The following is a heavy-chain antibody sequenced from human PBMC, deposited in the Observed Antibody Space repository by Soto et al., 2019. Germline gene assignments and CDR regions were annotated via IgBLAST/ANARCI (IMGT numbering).Heavy chain of an antibody. CDR3: ARDRSITMVRGVIIHFLESYGMDV. J-gene: IGHJ6*02. D-gene: IGHD3-10*01. CDR2: ISYDGSNK. V-gene: IGHV3-30-3*01. CDR1: GFTFSSYA. Sequence: QVQLVESGGGVVQPGRSLRLSCAASGFTFSSYAMHWVRQAPGKGLEWVAVISYDGSNKYYADSVKGRFTISRDNSKNTLYLQMNSLRAEDTAVYYCARDRSITMVRGVIIHFLESYGMDVWGQGTTVTVSS.